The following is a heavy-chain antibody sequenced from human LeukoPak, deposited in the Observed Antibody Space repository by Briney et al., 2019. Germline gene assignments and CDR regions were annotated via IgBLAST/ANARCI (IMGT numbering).Heavy chain of an antibody. D-gene: IGHD1-26*01. Sequence: SETLSLTCTVSGGSISSYYWSWIRQPPGKGLEWIGYIYYSGSTNYNPSLKSRVTISVDTSKNQFSLKLSSVTAADTAVYYCARGTLLVGATVFWRAGRIDAFDIWGQGTMVTVSS. CDR1: GGSISSYY. CDR2: IYYSGST. V-gene: IGHV4-59*12. J-gene: IGHJ3*02. CDR3: ARGTLLVGATVFWRAGRIDAFDI.